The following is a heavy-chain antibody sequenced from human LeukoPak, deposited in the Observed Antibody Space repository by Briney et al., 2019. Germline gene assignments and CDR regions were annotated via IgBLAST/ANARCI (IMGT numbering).Heavy chain of an antibody. J-gene: IGHJ3*02. CDR3: ARQTARIRRAFDI. D-gene: IGHD6-6*01. CDR1: GYTFTGYY. V-gene: IGHV1-2*02. Sequence: ASVKVSCKASGYTFTGYYMHWVRQAPGQGLEWVGWINPNSGGTNYAQKFQGRVTMTRDTSISTAYMELSRLRSDNTAVYYCARQTARIRRAFDIWGQGTMVTVSS. CDR2: INPNSGGT.